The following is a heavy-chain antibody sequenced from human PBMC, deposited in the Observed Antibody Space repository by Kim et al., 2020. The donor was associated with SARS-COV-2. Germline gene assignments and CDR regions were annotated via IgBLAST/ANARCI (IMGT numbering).Heavy chain of an antibody. Sequence: GGSLRLSCAAYGFTFSSYEINWVRQAPGKGLEWGSYISSSGSTIYYADSVKGRFTISRDKAKNSLYRKMTSLGAEDTAVYYCARGVGGYYYGSGSYYNGHGMYVAGQGTTVTVSS. V-gene: IGHV3-48*03. CDR2: ISSSGSTI. J-gene: IGHJ6*02. CDR3: ARGVGGYYYGSGSYYNGHGMYV. D-gene: IGHD3-10*01. CDR1: GFTFSSYE.